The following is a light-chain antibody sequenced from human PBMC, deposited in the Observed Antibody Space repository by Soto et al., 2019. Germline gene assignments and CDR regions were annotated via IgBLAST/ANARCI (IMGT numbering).Light chain of an antibody. CDR3: AAWDDSLNGVV. J-gene: IGLJ2*01. V-gene: IGLV1-44*01. CDR2: TNS. Sequence: QSVLTQPPSASGTPGQRVTISCSGSSSNLGHFNVNWYQQLPGTAPTVLIYTNSQRPSGVPDRFSGSKSGTSASLAISGLQSEYEADYYCAAWDDSLNGVVFGGGTKVTVL. CDR1: SSNLGHFN.